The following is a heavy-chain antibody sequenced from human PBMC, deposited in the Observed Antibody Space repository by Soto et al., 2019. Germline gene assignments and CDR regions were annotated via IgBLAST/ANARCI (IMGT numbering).Heavy chain of an antibody. J-gene: IGHJ4*02. D-gene: IGHD3-10*01. Sequence: QVQLQESGPGLVKPSQTLSLTCTVSGGSISSSGYNWSWIRQHPGKGLEWIGYIYYSGSTHYNPSLKRRVTIPVDTSQNQFSLKLSSGTAADTAVYFCARYGSGSYYPTTFDYWCQGTLVTVSS. V-gene: IGHV4-31*03. CDR3: ARYGSGSYYPTTFDY. CDR1: GGSISSSGYN. CDR2: IYYSGST.